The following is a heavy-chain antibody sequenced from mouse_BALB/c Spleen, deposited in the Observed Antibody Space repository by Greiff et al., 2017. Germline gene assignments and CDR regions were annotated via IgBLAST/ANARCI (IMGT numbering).Heavy chain of an antibody. CDR1: GFTFTDYY. J-gene: IGHJ4*01. D-gene: IGHD1-1*01. CDR3: AREGTVHAMDY. CDR2: IRNKANGYTT. Sequence: EVKLVESGGGLVQPGGSLRLSCATSGFTFTDYYMSWVRQPPGKALEWLGFIRNKANGYTTEYSASVKGRFTISRDNSQSILYLQMNTLRAEDSATYYCAREGTVHAMDYWGQGTSVTVSS. V-gene: IGHV7-3*02.